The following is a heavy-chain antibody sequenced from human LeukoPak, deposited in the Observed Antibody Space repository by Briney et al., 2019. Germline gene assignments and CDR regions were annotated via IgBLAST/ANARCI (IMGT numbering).Heavy chain of an antibody. CDR3: ARDRFSSSSNY. V-gene: IGHV3-7*01. CDR1: GFTFSSYW. CDR2: IKQDGSEK. J-gene: IGHJ4*02. D-gene: IGHD6-6*01. Sequence: GGSQRLSCAASGFTFSSYWMSWVRQATGKGLEGVANIKQDGSEKYYVDSVKGRFTISRDNAKNSLYLQMNSLRAEDTAVYYCARDRFSSSSNYWGQGTLVTVSS.